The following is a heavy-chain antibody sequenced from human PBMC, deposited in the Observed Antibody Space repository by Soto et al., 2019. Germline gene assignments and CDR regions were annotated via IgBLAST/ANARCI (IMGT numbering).Heavy chain of an antibody. V-gene: IGHV1-69*06. CDR2: IIPIFGTP. D-gene: IGHD1-26*01. CDR1: GGTFSNYA. CDR3: ARGWETVGSTTPFAY. Sequence: ASVKVSCKASGGTFSNYAISWVLQAPGQGLEWMGGIIPIFGTPNYAQKFQGRVTITADKSTSTAYMEVRNLRSDDTAVYYCARGWETVGSTTPFAYWGQGTLVTVSS. J-gene: IGHJ4*02.